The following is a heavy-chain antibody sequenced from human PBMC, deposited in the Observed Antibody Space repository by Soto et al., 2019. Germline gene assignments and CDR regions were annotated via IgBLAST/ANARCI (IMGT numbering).Heavy chain of an antibody. Sequence: SVKVSCKASGGTFSSYAISWVRQAPGQGLEWMGGIIPIFGTANYAQKFQGRVTITADESTSTAYMELSSLRSEDTAVYYCAYGAMATIHGSIDVWGQGTTVTGSS. V-gene: IGHV1-69*13. J-gene: IGHJ6*02. D-gene: IGHD5-12*01. CDR2: IIPIFGTA. CDR3: AYGAMATIHGSIDV. CDR1: GGTFSSYA.